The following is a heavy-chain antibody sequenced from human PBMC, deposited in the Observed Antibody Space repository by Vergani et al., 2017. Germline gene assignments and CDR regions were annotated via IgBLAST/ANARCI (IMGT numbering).Heavy chain of an antibody. CDR3: AREGHLVGPDLDY. V-gene: IGHV3-7*01. CDR1: GFKLDEYW. CDR2: MKEDGADK. D-gene: IGHD1-26*01. J-gene: IGHJ4*02. Sequence: EVHLVESGGGLVQPGGSLRLSCVGSGFKLDEYWMSWVRQAPGKGLEWVADMKEDGADKEYVDSVKGRFTISRDNAKNSLFLQMNSLRAEDTAVYFCAREGHLVGPDLDYWGQGTLVTVSS.